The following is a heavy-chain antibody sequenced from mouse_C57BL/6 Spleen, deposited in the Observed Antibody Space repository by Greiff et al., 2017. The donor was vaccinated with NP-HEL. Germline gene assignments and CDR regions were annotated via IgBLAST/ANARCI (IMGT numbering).Heavy chain of an antibody. Sequence: EVQLQESGAELVRPGASVKLSCTASGFNIKDDYMHWVKQRPEQGLEWIGWIDPENGDTEYASKFQGKATITADTSSNTAYLQLSSLTSEDTAVYYCTTELRGYYYAMDYWGQGTSVTVSS. CDR3: TTELRGYYYAMDY. CDR1: GFNIKDDY. J-gene: IGHJ4*01. CDR2: IDPENGDT. D-gene: IGHD1-1*01. V-gene: IGHV14-4*01.